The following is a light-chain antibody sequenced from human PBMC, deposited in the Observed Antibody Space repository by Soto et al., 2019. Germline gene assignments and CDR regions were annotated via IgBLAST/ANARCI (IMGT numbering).Light chain of an antibody. CDR1: QDIDKY. V-gene: IGKV1-33*01. J-gene: IGKJ4*01. CDR3: QQYVNLLT. CDR2: DAS. Sequence: DIQMTQSPSSLSASVGDRVTITCQASQDIDKYLNWYQQKPGKAPKLLIYDASNLEIGVPSRFSGSGSGTDFTFTISSLQPEDIATYYCQQYVNLLTFGGGTKVDIK.